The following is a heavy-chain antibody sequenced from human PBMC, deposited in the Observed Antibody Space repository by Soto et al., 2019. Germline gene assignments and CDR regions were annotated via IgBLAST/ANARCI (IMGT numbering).Heavy chain of an antibody. V-gene: IGHV4-31*03. Sequence: SETLSLTCTVSGGSISSGGYYWSWIRQHPGKGLEWIGYIFYSGTTYYNPSLKSRVTISVDTSKNQFSLKLSSVTAADTAVYYCAKDSGYNYGYFRWFDPWGQGTLVTVPQ. CDR1: GGSISSGGYY. D-gene: IGHD5-18*01. CDR2: IFYSGTT. J-gene: IGHJ5*02. CDR3: AKDSGYNYGYFRWFDP.